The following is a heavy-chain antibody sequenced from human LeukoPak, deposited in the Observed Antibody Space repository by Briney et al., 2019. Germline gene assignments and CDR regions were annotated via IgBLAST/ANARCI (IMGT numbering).Heavy chain of an antibody. CDR1: GGSFSGYY. J-gene: IGHJ4*02. CDR2: INHSGST. V-gene: IGHV4-34*01. D-gene: IGHD6-6*01. CDR3: ARTRAARGYFDY. Sequence: IPSETLSLTCAVYGGSFSGYYWSWIRQPPGKGLEWIGEINHSGSTNYNPSLKSRVTVSVDTSKNQFSLKLSFVTAADTAVYYCARTRAARGYFDYWGQGTLVTVSS.